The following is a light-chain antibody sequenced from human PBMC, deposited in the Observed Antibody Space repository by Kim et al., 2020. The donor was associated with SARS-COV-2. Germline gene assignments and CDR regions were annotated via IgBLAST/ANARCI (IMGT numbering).Light chain of an antibody. Sequence: QSALTQPASVSGSPGQSITISCTGTSSDVGGYNYVSWFQHHPGRAPKLMIYDVTKRPSGVSNRFSGSKSGNTASLAISGLQAEDEADYYCSSYTSSSTYVFGTGTKVTVL. CDR3: SSYTSSSTYV. J-gene: IGLJ1*01. V-gene: IGLV2-14*03. CDR1: SSDVGGYNY. CDR2: DVT.